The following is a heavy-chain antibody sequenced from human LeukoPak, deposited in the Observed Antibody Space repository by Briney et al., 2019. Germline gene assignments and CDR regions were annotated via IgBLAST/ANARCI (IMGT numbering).Heavy chain of an antibody. D-gene: IGHD3-10*01. J-gene: IGHJ4*02. CDR2: ISGSGGST. V-gene: IGHV3-23*01. CDR3: AKGGDYYGSGSYYDY. CDR1: GFTSSSYA. Sequence: GGSLRLSCAASGFTSSSYAMNWVRQAPGKGLEWVSGISGSGGSTYYADSVKGRFTISRDNPKNTLYLQMNSLRVEDTAVYYCAKGGDYYGSGSYYDYWGQGTLATVSS.